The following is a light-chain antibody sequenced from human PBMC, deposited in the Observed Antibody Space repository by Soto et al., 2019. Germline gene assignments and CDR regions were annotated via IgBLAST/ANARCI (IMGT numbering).Light chain of an antibody. V-gene: IGLV2-23*02. J-gene: IGLJ2*01. CDR2: EVS. Sequence: QSALTQPASVSGSPGQSITISCTGPSSDVGRYNLVSWYQQHPGKAPKLIIYEVSKWPSGVSNRFSGSKSGNTAALTISGLQDEDEADYYCCSYAGSNTYVFFCGGTNLTVL. CDR1: SSDVGRYNL. CDR3: CSYAGSNTYVF.